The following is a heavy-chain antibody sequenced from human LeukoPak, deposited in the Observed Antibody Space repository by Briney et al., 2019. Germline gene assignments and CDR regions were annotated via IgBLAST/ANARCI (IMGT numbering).Heavy chain of an antibody. V-gene: IGHV4-4*07. J-gene: IGHJ4*02. CDR3: ARDQGDYGDHRYFDY. D-gene: IGHD4-17*01. Sequence: PSETLSLTCTVSGGSISRYSYSWIRQAAGEGLQWIGRMYARGDTTYNPPLKSRVTMSLDTSKNQFSLKLTSLTAADTAVYYCARDQGDYGDHRYFDYWGQGTLVTVSS. CDR1: GGSISRYS. CDR2: MYARGDT.